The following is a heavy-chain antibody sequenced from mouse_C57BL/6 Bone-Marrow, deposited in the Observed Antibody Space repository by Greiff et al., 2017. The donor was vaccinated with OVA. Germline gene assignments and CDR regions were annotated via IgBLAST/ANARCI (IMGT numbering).Heavy chain of an antibody. CDR1: GYTFTSYN. CDR2: IYPGNGDT. V-gene: IGHV1-12*01. D-gene: IGHD2-5*01. Sequence: LQQSGAELVRPGASVKMSCKASGYTFTSYNMHWVKQTPRQGLEWIGAIYPGNGDTSYNQKFKGKATLNVDKSSSTAYMQLSSLTSEDSAVYFCARPTYYSNYEAMDYWGQGTSVTVSS. J-gene: IGHJ4*01. CDR3: ARPTYYSNYEAMDY.